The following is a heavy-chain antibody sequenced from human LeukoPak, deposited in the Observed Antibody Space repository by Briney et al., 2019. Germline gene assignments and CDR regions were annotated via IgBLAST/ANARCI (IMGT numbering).Heavy chain of an antibody. J-gene: IGHJ4*02. CDR2: IKLDGSEK. D-gene: IGHD4-17*01. Sequence: GGSLRLSCAASGFTFSTSAMNWVRQVPGKGLEWVAHIKLDGSEKYYVDSVKGRFTISRDNAENSVYLQMNSLRGEDTAFYYCARGKDGDYAFLDYWGQGTLVTVSS. CDR1: GFTFSTSA. V-gene: IGHV3-7*01. CDR3: ARGKDGDYAFLDY.